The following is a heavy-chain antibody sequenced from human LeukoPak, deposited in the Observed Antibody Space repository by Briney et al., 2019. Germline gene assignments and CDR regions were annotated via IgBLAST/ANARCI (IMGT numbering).Heavy chain of an antibody. CDR1: GGSVSSGSYY. Sequence: SETLSLTCTVSGGSVSSGSYYWTWIRQPPGKGLEWIGYIYYSGTTNYNPSLKSRVTISVDTSKNQFSLKLGSVTAADTAVYYCSRVGIAVASPFFDYWGQGTLVTVSS. CDR3: SRVGIAVASPFFDY. J-gene: IGHJ4*02. D-gene: IGHD6-19*01. CDR2: IYYSGTT. V-gene: IGHV4-61*01.